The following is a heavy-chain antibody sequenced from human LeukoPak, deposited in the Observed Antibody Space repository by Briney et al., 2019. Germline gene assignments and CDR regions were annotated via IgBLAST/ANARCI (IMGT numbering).Heavy chain of an antibody. J-gene: IGHJ3*02. Sequence: SVKVSCKASGYTFTSYGISWVRQAPGQGLEWMGRIIPILGIANYAQKFQGRVTITADKSTSTAYMELSSLRSEDTAVYYCARFIRHDAFDIWGQGTMVTVSS. V-gene: IGHV1-69*04. CDR2: IIPILGIA. D-gene: IGHD3-16*01. CDR1: GYTFTSYG. CDR3: ARFIRHDAFDI.